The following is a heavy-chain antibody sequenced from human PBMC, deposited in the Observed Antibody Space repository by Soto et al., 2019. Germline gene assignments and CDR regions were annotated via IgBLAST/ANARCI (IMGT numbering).Heavy chain of an antibody. D-gene: IGHD3-22*01. CDR3: AREGYYYDSSGQAEGP. CDR2: ISSSSSYI. Sequence: EVQLVESGGGLVKPGGSLRLSCAASGFTFSSYSMNWVRQAPGKGLEWVSSISSSSSYIYYADSVKGRFTISRDNAKHSRYLQMNSLRAEDTAVYYCAREGYYYDSSGQAEGPWGQGTLVTVSS. V-gene: IGHV3-21*01. CDR1: GFTFSSYS. J-gene: IGHJ5*02.